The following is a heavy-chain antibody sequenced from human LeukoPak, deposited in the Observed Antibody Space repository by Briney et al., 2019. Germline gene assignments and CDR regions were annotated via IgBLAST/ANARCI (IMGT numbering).Heavy chain of an antibody. Sequence: GASVKVSCKASGGTFSSYAISWVRRAPGQGLEWMGGIIPIFGTANYAQKFQGRVTITANESTSTAYMELSSLRSEDTAVYYCARDSEMATPPVDWGQGTLVTVSS. CDR2: IIPIFGTA. CDR3: ARDSEMATPPVD. CDR1: GGTFSSYA. V-gene: IGHV1-69*13. J-gene: IGHJ4*02. D-gene: IGHD5-24*01.